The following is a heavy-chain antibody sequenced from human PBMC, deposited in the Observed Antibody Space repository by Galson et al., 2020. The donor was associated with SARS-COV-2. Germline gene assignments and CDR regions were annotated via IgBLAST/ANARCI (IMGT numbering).Heavy chain of an antibody. CDR1: GGSFSGYS. CDR3: ARGRRGVVPVPVVGLVPDDLYCDMDV. D-gene: IGHD3-10*01. V-gene: IGHV4-34*01. CDR2: INIGGNT. Sequence: SETLSLTCAVYGGSFSGYSWTWIRQPPGKGLEWIGEINIGGNTNYSPSLRSRVTISVDTSKNQVSLKLRSVTAADTALYYCARGRRGVVPVPVVGLVPDDLYCDMDVWGKGTSVAVSS. J-gene: IGHJ6*03.